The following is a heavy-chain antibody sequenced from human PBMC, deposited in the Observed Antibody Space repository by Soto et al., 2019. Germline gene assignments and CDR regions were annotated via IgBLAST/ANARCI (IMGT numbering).Heavy chain of an antibody. CDR1: GFTFSNYW. Sequence: GGSLRLSCAASGFTFSNYWMHWVRQSPGKGLVWVSRINSDETITSYADSVKGRFTISRDNAKNTLYLQMSSLRVEDTALYYCVCFECGRTEVVTAMEANGYWGQGTLVTVSS. V-gene: IGHV3-74*01. CDR2: INSDETIT. J-gene: IGHJ4*02. D-gene: IGHD2-21*02. CDR3: VCFECGRTEVVTAMEANGY.